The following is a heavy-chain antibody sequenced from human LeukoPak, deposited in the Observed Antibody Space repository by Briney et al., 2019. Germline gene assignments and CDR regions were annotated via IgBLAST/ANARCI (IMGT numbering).Heavy chain of an antibody. CDR2: ISGSGGST. CDR1: GFTVSSNY. D-gene: IGHD3-16*01. Sequence: SGGSLRLSCAASGFTVSSNYMSWVRQAPGKGLEWVSAISGSGGSTYYADSVKGRFTISRDNSKNTLYLQMNSLRAEDTAVYYCAKDGGSRVIWFDPWGQGTLVTVSS. V-gene: IGHV3-23*01. CDR3: AKDGGSRVIWFDP. J-gene: IGHJ5*02.